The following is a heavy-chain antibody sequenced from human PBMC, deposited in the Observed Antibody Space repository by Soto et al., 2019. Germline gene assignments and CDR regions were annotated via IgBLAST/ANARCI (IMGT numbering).Heavy chain of an antibody. Sequence: ASVKVSCKASGYTFTGYYMHWVRQAPGQGLEWMGWINPNSGGTNYAQKFQGWVTMTRDTSISTAYMELSRLRSDDTAVYYCAREWVPAAHDYYYGMDVWDQGTTVTAP. D-gene: IGHD2-2*01. CDR2: INPNSGGT. J-gene: IGHJ6*02. CDR3: AREWVPAAHDYYYGMDV. V-gene: IGHV1-2*04. CDR1: GYTFTGYY.